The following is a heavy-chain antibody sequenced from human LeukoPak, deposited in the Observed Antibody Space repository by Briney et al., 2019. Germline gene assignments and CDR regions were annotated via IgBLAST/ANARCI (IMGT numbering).Heavy chain of an antibody. V-gene: IGHV3-23*05. CDR1: GFTFSSYA. J-gene: IGHJ4*02. Sequence: GGSLRLSCAASGFTFSSYAMSWVRQAPGEGLEWVSRVYESGSATSYVDSVKGRFTIYRDNSKNTLYLQMDSLRAEETAVYYCAKKGSLVSPGNYFDYWGQGTLVIVSS. CDR3: AKKGSLVSPGNYFDY. D-gene: IGHD2-2*01. CDR2: VYESGSAT.